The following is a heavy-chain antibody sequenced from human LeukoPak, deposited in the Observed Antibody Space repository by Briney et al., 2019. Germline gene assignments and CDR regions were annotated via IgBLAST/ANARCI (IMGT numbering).Heavy chain of an antibody. J-gene: IGHJ4*02. D-gene: IGHD3-22*01. CDR2: ISSSSSCI. CDR3: AREPREYYDSSGYFDY. CDR1: GFTFSSYS. Sequence: GGSLRLSCAASGFTFSSYSMNWVRQAPGKGLEWVSSISSSSSCIYYADSVKGRFTISRDNAKNSLYLQMNSLRAEDTAVYYCAREPREYYDSSGYFDYWGQGTLVTVSS. V-gene: IGHV3-21*01.